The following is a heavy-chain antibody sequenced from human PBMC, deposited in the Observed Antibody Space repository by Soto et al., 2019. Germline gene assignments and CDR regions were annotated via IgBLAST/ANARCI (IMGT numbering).Heavy chain of an antibody. CDR1: GFTFSTYA. V-gene: IGHV3-23*01. D-gene: IGHD1-7*01. CDR3: AKHRNYPRDQFHY. CDR2: ISANGQGI. Sequence: GGSLRLSCAASGFTFSTYALSWVRQAPGKGLEWVSAISANGQGIYYADSVRGRFTISRDNSKNTIFLHMDSLRAEDTAVYYCAKHRNYPRDQFHYWGQGTLVTVYS. J-gene: IGHJ4*02.